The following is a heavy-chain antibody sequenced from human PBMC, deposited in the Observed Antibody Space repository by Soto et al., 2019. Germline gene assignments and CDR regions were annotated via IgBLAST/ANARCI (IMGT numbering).Heavy chain of an antibody. CDR3: ERDDGAVAGTNPFDY. V-gene: IGHV1-18*01. D-gene: IGHD6-19*01. CDR2: ISAYNGNT. Sequence: QVQLGQSGAEVKKPGASVKVSCKASGYTFTSYGISWVRQAPGQVLEWMGWISAYNGNTNYAQKLQGRVTMTTATTTSTAYMELRSLRSDDTAVNYCERDDGAVAGTNPFDYWGQGTLVTVSS. J-gene: IGHJ4*02. CDR1: GYTFTSYG.